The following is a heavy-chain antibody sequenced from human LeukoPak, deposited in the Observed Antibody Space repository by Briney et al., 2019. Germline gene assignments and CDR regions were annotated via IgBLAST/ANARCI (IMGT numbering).Heavy chain of an antibody. D-gene: IGHD2-2*01. CDR3: ARDMGPFGFIVVLPAAATGVGY. V-gene: IGHV1-69*15. CDR2: IIPIFCTA. CDR1: GRTFSSYA. Sequence: SVKVSCKASGRTFSSYAISCVRQAPGQGLEWMGSIIPIFCTANYAQKFQGRVTITADESTSTAYMELSSVISEDAAVYYCARDMGPFGFIVVLPAAATGVGYWGPGTLVTV. J-gene: IGHJ4*02.